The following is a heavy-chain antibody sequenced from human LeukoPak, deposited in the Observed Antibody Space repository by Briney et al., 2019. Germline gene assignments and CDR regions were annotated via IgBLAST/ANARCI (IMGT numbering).Heavy chain of an antibody. D-gene: IGHD6-13*01. V-gene: IGHV4-39*01. J-gene: IGHJ4*02. CDR2: IYYSGST. CDR1: GGSISGGKDF. Sequence: SETLSLTCTVSGGSISGGKDFWAWIRQPPGKGLEWIGSIYYSGSTYYNPSLKSRATISVDTSKSEFSLNLRSVTAADTAVYFCARRGITYSSSFFDSWGQGTLVTVSS. CDR3: ARRGITYSSSFFDS.